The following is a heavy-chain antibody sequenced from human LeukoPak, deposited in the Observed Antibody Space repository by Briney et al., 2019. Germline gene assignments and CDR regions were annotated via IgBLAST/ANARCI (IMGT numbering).Heavy chain of an antibody. CDR3: ARSYASGSFYRWAFEH. Sequence: GGSLRLSCAASGFTFNSYGMNWVRQAPGKGLEWVSSISSSSYYIYYGDSVEGRFTISRDNAKNSLYLQMDTLGAEDTAVYYCARSYASGSFYRWAFEHWGQGTLVTVSS. J-gene: IGHJ4*02. D-gene: IGHD3-10*01. V-gene: IGHV3-21*01. CDR1: GFTFNSYG. CDR2: ISSSSYYI.